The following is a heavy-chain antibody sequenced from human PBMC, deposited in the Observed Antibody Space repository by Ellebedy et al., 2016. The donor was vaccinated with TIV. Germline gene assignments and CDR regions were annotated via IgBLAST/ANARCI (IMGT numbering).Heavy chain of an antibody. V-gene: IGHV3-21*01. CDR3: ARDGTEWFGELFDWSGGYYGMDV. Sequence: GESLKISCAASGFTFSSYSMNWVRQAPGKGLEWVSSISSSSSYIYYADSVKGRFTISRDNAKNSLYLQMNSLRAEDTAVYYCARDGTEWFGELFDWSGGYYGMDVWGQGTTVTVSS. CDR2: ISSSSSYI. D-gene: IGHD3-10*01. J-gene: IGHJ6*02. CDR1: GFTFSSYS.